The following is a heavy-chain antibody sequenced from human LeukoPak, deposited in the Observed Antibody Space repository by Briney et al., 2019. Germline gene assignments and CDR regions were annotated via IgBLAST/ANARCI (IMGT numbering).Heavy chain of an antibody. V-gene: IGHV1-2*02. CDR2: INPNSGGT. CDR1: GYTFTGYY. J-gene: IGHJ3*02. D-gene: IGHD3-9*01. Sequence: ASVKVSCKASGYTFTGYYIHWVRQAPGQGLEWMGWINPNSGGTNYAQKFQGRVTMTRDTSISTAYMELSRLRSDDTAVYYCARALRYFDWRDAFDIWGQGTMVTVSS. CDR3: ARALRYFDWRDAFDI.